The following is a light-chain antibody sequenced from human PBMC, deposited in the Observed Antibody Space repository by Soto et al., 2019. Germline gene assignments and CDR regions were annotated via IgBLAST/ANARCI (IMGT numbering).Light chain of an antibody. V-gene: IGLV2-14*03. CDR3: SSYTSSSTLSTYV. Sequence: QSVLTQPASVSGSPGQSITISCTGTSSDVGGYNYVSWYQHHPGKAPKLMIYDVSNRPSGVSNRSSGSKSGNTASLIIYGLQAEDEADYYCSSYTSSSTLSTYVFGTGTKLTVL. J-gene: IGLJ1*01. CDR2: DVS. CDR1: SSDVGGYNY.